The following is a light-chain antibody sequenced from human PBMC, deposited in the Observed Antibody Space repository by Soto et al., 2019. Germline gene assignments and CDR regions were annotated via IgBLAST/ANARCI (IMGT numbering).Light chain of an antibody. CDR2: DTI. CDR1: GSNIGAGYE. CDR3: QSFDTNLNAVL. Sequence: QSVLTQPPSVSGAPGQSVTISCIGSGSNIGAGYEVHWYQQLPGVAPKLLIFDTINRPSGVPGRFSGSKSGASASLAITGLLPEDEADFFCQSFDTNLNAVLFDGGTKLTVL. J-gene: IGLJ2*01. V-gene: IGLV1-40*01.